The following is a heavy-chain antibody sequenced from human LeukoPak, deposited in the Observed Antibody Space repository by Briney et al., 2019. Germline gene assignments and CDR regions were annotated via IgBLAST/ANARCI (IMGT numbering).Heavy chain of an antibody. CDR1: GFTVSSNY. CDR3: ARGAGYNYPYYFDY. J-gene: IGHJ4*02. D-gene: IGHD5-24*01. CDR2: IYGGGNI. V-gene: IGHV3-53*01. Sequence: GVSLRLSCAASGFTVSSNYMNWVRQAPGKGLEWVSVIYGGGNIYYADSVKGRFTISRDNSKNTLYLQMNSLRAEDTAVYYCARGAGYNYPYYFDYWGQGTLVTVSS.